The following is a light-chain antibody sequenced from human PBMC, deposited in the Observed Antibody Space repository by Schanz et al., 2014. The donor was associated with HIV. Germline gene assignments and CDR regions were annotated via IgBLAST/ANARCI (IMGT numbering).Light chain of an antibody. V-gene: IGLV2-8*01. CDR1: SSDVGGYNY. J-gene: IGLJ2*01. CDR3: CSYAGRCL. CDR2: DVS. Sequence: QSALTQPPSASGSPGQSVTISCTGTSSDVGGYNYVSWYQQHPGKAPKLMIYDVSYRPSGISNRFSGSKSGSTASLTISGLQAEDEADYYCCSYAGRCLFGGGTKLTVL.